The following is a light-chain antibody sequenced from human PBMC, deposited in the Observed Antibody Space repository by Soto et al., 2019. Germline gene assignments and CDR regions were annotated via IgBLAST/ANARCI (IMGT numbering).Light chain of an antibody. CDR2: GNT. J-gene: IGLJ1*01. Sequence: QSVLTQPPSVSGAPGQRVTISCTGSSSNIGAGYDVHWYQQLPGAAPRLLIYGNTNRPSGVPDRFSGSRSGSPASLAITGLQTEDEADYYCQSDDSSLRVFGTGTKVTVL. CDR1: SSNIGAGYD. CDR3: QSDDSSLRV. V-gene: IGLV1-40*01.